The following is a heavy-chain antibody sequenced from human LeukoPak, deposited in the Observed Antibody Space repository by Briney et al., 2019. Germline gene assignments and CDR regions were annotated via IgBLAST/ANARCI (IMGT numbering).Heavy chain of an antibody. V-gene: IGHV1-2*02. D-gene: IGHD1-26*01. CDR1: GYTFTGYY. CDR3: ARGPYSGSWFDY. CDR2: INPKSGGT. Sequence: ASVKVSCKASGYTFTGYYMHWVRQAPGQGLEWMGWINPKSGGTNYAQKFQGRVTMTRDTSISTAYMELSRLRSDDTAVYYCARGPYSGSWFDYWGQGTLVTVSS. J-gene: IGHJ4*02.